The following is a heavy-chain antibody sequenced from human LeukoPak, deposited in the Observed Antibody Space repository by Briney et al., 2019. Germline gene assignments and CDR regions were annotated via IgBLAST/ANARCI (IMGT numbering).Heavy chain of an antibody. Sequence: PSQTLSLTCTVSGGSISSGGYYWSWIRQHPGKGLEWIGYIYYSGSTNYNPSLKSRVTISVDTSKNQFSLKLSSVTAADTAVYYCARYQLLLNWFDPWGQGTLVTVSS. CDR1: GGSISSGGYY. V-gene: IGHV4-61*08. D-gene: IGHD2-2*01. CDR2: IYYSGST. J-gene: IGHJ5*02. CDR3: ARYQLLLNWFDP.